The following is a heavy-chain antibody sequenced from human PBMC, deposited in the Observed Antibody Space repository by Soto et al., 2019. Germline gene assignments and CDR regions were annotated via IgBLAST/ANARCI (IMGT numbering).Heavy chain of an antibody. CDR1: GGSISSYY. Sequence: PSETLSLTCTVSGGSISSYYWSWIRQPPGKGLVWIGYIYYSGSTNYNPSLKSRVTISVDTSKNQFSLKLSSVTAADTAVYYCARVPIIYDILTGYYTDAFDIWGQGTMVTVSS. J-gene: IGHJ3*02. CDR3: ARVPIIYDILTGYYTDAFDI. V-gene: IGHV4-59*01. CDR2: IYYSGST. D-gene: IGHD3-9*01.